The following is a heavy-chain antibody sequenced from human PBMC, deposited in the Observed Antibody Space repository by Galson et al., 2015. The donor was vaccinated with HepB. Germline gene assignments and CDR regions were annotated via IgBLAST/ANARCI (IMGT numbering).Heavy chain of an antibody. CDR2: LNSDASST. J-gene: IGHJ4*02. CDR1: GFTISTYW. V-gene: IGHV3-74*01. D-gene: IGHD3-22*01. CDR3: ARDRNLYYYNSGGFLS. Sequence: SLRLSCAASGFTISTYWMHWVRQAQGKGLVWVSRLNSDASSTDYAYSVRGRFTISRDNAKNHLYLQMNSLRAEDTAVYYCARDRNLYYYNSGGFLSWGRGTLVTVSS.